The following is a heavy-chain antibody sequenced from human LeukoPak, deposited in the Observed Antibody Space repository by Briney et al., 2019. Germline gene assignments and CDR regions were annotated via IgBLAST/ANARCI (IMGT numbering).Heavy chain of an antibody. D-gene: IGHD6-19*01. Sequence: PGRSLRLSCAASGFSFSDYGMHWVRQAPGKGLEWVAVIWYDGSNKNYADSVKGRFTVSRDNSENTLYLQMNSLRAEDTAVYYCARDSSQWLADYWGQGTLVTVSS. CDR2: IWYDGSNK. V-gene: IGHV3-33*01. CDR3: ARDSSQWLADY. CDR1: GFSFSDYG. J-gene: IGHJ4*02.